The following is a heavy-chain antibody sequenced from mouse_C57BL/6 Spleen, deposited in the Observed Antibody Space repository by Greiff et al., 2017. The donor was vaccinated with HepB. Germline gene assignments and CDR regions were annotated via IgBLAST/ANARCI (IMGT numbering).Heavy chain of an antibody. Sequence: EVKLMESGPGLVKPSQSLSLTCSVTGYSITSGYYWNWIRQFPGNKLEWMGYISYDGSNNYNPSLKNRISITRDTSKNQFFLKLNSVTTEDTATYYCARDRTGTGWYFDVWGTGTTVTVSS. J-gene: IGHJ1*03. CDR3: ARDRTGTGWYFDV. D-gene: IGHD4-1*01. V-gene: IGHV3-6*01. CDR2: ISYDGSN. CDR1: GYSITSGYY.